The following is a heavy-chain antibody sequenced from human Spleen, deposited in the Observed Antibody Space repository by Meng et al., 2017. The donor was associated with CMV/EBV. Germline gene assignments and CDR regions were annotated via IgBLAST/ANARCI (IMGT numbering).Heavy chain of an antibody. V-gene: IGHV3-30*02. Sequence: GESLKISCAASGFTFSSYGMHWVRQAPGKGLEWVAFIWYDGSSKYYADSVKGRFTISRDNSKNTLYLQMNSLRAEDTAVYYCAKDDYYYGMDVWGQGTTVTVSS. J-gene: IGHJ6*02. CDR1: GFTFSSYG. CDR3: AKDDYYYGMDV. CDR2: IWYDGSSK.